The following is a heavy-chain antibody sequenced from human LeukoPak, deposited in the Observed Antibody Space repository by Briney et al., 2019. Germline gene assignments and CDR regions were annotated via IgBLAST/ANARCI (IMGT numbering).Heavy chain of an antibody. CDR2: IWYDGSNK. D-gene: IGHD5-12*01. V-gene: IGHV3-30*02. J-gene: IGHJ4*02. CDR1: GFTFSSYG. CDR3: ATSGYTNSL. Sequence: GGSLRLSCAASGFTFSSYGMHWVRQAPGKGLEWVAVIWYDGSNKYYADSVKGRFTISRDNSKNTLYLQMNSLRPEDTAVYFCATSGYTNSLWGQGTLVTVSS.